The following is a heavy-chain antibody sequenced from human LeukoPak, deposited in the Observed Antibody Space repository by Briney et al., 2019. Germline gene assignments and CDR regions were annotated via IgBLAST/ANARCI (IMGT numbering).Heavy chain of an antibody. V-gene: IGHV1-69*13. J-gene: IGHJ4*02. CDR1: GGTFSSYA. D-gene: IGHD6-19*01. CDR3: ARSSGWNSFDY. CDR2: IIPIFGTA. Sequence: ASVKVSCKASGGTFSSYAISWVRQAPGQGLEWMGGIIPIFGTANYAQKFQGRVTITADQSTSTAYMELSSLRSRDTAVYYCARSSGWNSFDYWGQGTLVTVSS.